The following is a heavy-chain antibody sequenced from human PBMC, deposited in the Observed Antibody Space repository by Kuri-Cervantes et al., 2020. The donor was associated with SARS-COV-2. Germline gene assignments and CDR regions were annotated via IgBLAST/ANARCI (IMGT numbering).Heavy chain of an antibody. J-gene: IGHJ4*02. CDR1: GYSFTSHA. Sequence: ASVKVSCKASGYSFTSHAMHWVRQAPGQRPEWMGWINAGNGDTKYSQKFQGRVTMTRDTSTSTVYMELSSLRSEDTAVYYCARAPGHFGVVIFDYWGQGTLVTVSS. V-gene: IGHV1-3*01. D-gene: IGHD3-3*01. CDR3: ARAPGHFGVVIFDY. CDR2: INAGNGDT.